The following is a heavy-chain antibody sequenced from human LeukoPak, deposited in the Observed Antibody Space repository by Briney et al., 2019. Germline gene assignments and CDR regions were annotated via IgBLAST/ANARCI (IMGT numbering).Heavy chain of an antibody. V-gene: IGHV4-59*01. CDR3: ARGPLRNNWFDP. CDR2: IYYSGST. Sequence: SETLSLTCTVSGGSISPYYWSWIRQPPGKGLEWIGYIYYSGSTNYNPSLKSRVTISVDTSKNQFSLKLSSVTAADTAVYYCARGPLRNNWFDPWGQGTLVTVSS. CDR1: GGSISPYY. J-gene: IGHJ5*02. D-gene: IGHD4-17*01.